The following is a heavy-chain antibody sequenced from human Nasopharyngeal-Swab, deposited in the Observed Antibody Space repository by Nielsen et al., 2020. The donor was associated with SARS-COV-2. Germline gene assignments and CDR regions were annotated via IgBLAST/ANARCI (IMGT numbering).Heavy chain of an antibody. CDR1: GFTFSSYA. D-gene: IGHD3-22*01. J-gene: IGHJ4*02. CDR3: GRDRWGYYYDSSGYLPMDY. CDR2: ISGSGGST. V-gene: IGHV3-23*01. Sequence: GESLKISCAASGFTFSSYAMSWVRQAPGKGLEWVSAISGSGGSTYYADPVQGRFTISRDNSKNTLYLQMNSLRAEDTAVYYCGRDRWGYYYDSSGYLPMDYWGQGTLVNVS.